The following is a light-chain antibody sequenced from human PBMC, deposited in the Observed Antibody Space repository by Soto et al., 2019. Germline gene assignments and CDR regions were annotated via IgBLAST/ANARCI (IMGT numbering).Light chain of an antibody. CDR3: SSYAGRNNYVV. Sequence: QSALTQPPSASGSPGQSVTISCTGTSSDVGGYKYVSWYQHHPGKAPKLMIYEVSKRPSGVPDRFSGSKSDNTASLTVSGLQAEDEADYYCSSYAGRNNYVVFGGGTKVTVL. CDR2: EVS. V-gene: IGLV2-8*01. CDR1: SSDVGGYKY. J-gene: IGLJ2*01.